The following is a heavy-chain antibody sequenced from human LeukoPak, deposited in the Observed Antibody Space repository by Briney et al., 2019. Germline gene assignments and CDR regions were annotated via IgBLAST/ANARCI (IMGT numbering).Heavy chain of an antibody. J-gene: IGHJ4*02. CDR1: GFTFRNYY. Sequence: GGSLRLSCAASGFTFRNYYMTWIRQAPGKGLEWVSYISASGDTIYYGDSVRGRFTISRDNAKNSLYPDMNTLKAEDTAVYYCARDPSWEILSYFDYWGLGTLVTVSS. CDR3: ARDPSWEILSYFDY. CDR2: ISASGDTI. V-gene: IGHV3-11*04. D-gene: IGHD1-26*01.